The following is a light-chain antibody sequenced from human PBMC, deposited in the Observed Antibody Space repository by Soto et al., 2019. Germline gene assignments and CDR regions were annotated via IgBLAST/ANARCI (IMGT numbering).Light chain of an antibody. Sequence: QSALTQPRSVSRSPGQSVTISCTGTSSDVGGYNYVSWYQEQPGKAPKLMIYDVSKRPSGVPDRFSGSKSGNTASLTISGLQAEDEADYYCCSYAGSYSYVFGTGTKLTVL. J-gene: IGLJ1*01. CDR2: DVS. V-gene: IGLV2-11*01. CDR3: CSYAGSYSYV. CDR1: SSDVGGYNY.